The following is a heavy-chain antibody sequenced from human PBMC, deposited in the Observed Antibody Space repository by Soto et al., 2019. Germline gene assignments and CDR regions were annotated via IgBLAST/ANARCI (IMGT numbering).Heavy chain of an antibody. V-gene: IGHV1-18*01. J-gene: IGHJ6*02. D-gene: IGHD3-16*01. CDR1: GYTFTRYG. CDR3: AMVDVYVTPSPQDV. CDR2: INTYNGNT. Sequence: QVQLVQSGAEVKNPGASVKVSCKASGYTFTRYGIGWARQAPGQGLEWRGWINTYNGNTNYAQNVQGRATGTTDTSTSTAYMELRSLRSNDTAIYYCAMVDVYVTPSPQDVWGQGTTVIVSS.